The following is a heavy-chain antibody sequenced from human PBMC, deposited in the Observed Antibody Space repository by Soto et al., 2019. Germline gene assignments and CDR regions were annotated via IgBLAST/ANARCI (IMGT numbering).Heavy chain of an antibody. D-gene: IGHD2-15*01. CDR3: ARSWWVSPNYYYYGMDV. Sequence: SGPTLVNPTQTLTLTCTFSGFSLSTSGMCVSWIRQPPGKALEWLARIDWDDDKYYSTSLKTRLTISKDTSKNQVVLTMTNMDPVDTATYYCARSWWVSPNYYYYGMDVWGQGTTVTVSS. CDR1: GFSLSTSGMC. J-gene: IGHJ6*02. V-gene: IGHV2-70*11. CDR2: IDWDDDK.